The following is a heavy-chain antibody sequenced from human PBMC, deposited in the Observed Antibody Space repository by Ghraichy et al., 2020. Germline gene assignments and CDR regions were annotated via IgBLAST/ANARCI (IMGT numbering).Heavy chain of an antibody. D-gene: IGHD1-26*01. CDR3: ARRYIGSSWHVDAFDI. J-gene: IGHJ3*02. CDR1: GGSISGYY. CDR2: IHYSGST. V-gene: IGHV4-59*01. Sequence: SETLSLTCTVSGGSISGYYWSWIRQPPGKGLEWIGYIHYSGSTNYNPSLKSRVTISVDTSKNHFSLKLSSVTAADTAVYYCARRYIGSSWHVDAFDIWGQGTMVTVSS.